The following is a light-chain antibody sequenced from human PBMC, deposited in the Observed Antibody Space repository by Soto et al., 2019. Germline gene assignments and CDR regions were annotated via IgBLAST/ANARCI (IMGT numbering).Light chain of an antibody. CDR1: SSGVGSYNL. J-gene: IGLJ1*01. V-gene: IGLV2-23*03. CDR3: CSFAGSNTFV. CDR2: EGN. Sequence: QSVLTQPASVSGSPGQSITLSCTGTSSGVGSYNLVSWYQQHPGKAPKLMIYEGNKRPSGVSNRFSGSKSGNTASLTISGLQAEDEADYYCCSFAGSNTFVFGTGTKVTVL.